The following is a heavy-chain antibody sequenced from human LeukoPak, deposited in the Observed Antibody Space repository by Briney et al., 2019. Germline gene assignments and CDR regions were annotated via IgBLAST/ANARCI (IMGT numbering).Heavy chain of an antibody. CDR1: GGSISSYS. J-gene: IGHJ4*02. CDR3: ARGSWYFDY. V-gene: IGHV4-59*01. D-gene: IGHD6-13*01. CDR2: IFYSGST. Sequence: PSETLSLTCTVSGGSISSYSWSWIRQPPGEGLEWIGNIFYSGSTNYNPSLKSRLTISVDTSKNQFSLKLSSVTAADTAVYYCARGSWYFDYWGQGTLVTVSS.